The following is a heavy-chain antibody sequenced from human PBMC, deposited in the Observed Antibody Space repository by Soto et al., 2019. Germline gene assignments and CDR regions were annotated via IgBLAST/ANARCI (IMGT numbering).Heavy chain of an antibody. J-gene: IGHJ6*02. CDR3: ARETVRLIQGPDYHYYGMDV. D-gene: IGHD3-16*01. CDR2: ISHDGTEN. V-gene: IGHV3-30*04. Sequence: PGGSLRLSCAASNFAFGSYAMHWVRQAPGKGLEWVAIISHDGTENYYADSVKGRFTISRDNSKNAIYLQMHYLRLEDTAVYWCARETVRLIQGPDYHYYGMDVWGRGTTVTVSS. CDR1: NFAFGSYA.